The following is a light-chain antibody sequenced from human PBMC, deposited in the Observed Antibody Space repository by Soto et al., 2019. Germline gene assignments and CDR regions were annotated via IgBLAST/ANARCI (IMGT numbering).Light chain of an antibody. CDR1: SSDVGGYNY. Sequence: QSVLTQPRSVSGSPGQSVTISCTGTSSDVGGYNYVSWYQQHPGKAPKLMIYDVSKRPSGVPDRFSGSKSGNTASLTISGLQAGDEADYYCCSYAGSYTLSVLETGTRVTVL. CDR2: DVS. V-gene: IGLV2-11*01. J-gene: IGLJ1*01. CDR3: CSYAGSYTLSV.